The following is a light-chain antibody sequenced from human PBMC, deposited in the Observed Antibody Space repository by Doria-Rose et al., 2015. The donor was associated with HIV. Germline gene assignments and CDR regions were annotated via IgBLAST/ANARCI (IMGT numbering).Light chain of an antibody. V-gene: IGKV3-11*01. CDR3: QQRSNWPPIFT. J-gene: IGKJ3*01. Sequence: PGERATLSCRASQSVSSNLAWYQQKPGQAPRLLIYDASNRATGIPARFSGSGSGTDFTLTISSLEPKDFAVYFCQQRSNWPPIFTFGPGTKVDI. CDR2: DAS. CDR1: QSVSSN.